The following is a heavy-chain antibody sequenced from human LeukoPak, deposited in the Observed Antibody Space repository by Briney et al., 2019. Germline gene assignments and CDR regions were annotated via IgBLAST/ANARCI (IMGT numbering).Heavy chain of an antibody. CDR3: ARGEGQPLLYFY. D-gene: IGHD2-2*02. V-gene: IGHV4-39*07. J-gene: IGHJ4*02. Sequence: SETLSLTCTVSGGSISSSSYYWGWIRQPPGKGLEWIGSIYYSGSTYYNPSLRSRVTISVDTSKNQFSLKLSSVTAADTAVYYCARGEGQPLLYFYWGQGTLVTVSS. CDR2: IYYSGST. CDR1: GGSISSSSYY.